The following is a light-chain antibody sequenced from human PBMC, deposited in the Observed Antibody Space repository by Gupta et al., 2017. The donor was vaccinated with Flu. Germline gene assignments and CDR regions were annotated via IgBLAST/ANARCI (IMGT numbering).Light chain of an antibody. J-gene: IGKJ1*01. CDR2: YAS. V-gene: IGKV6-21*01. CDR1: QSIGSS. CDR3: HQSRRVGGT. Sequence: EIVLTQSPDFQSVTPKEKVTITCRASQSIGSSLHWYQQKPDQSPKLLIKYASQSFSGVPARFSGSGSGTDFTRTINSLEAEDAATDYWHQSRRVGGTFGQGTKVEIK.